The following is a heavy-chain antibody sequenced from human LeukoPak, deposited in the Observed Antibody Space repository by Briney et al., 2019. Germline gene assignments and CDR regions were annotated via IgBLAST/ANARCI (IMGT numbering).Heavy chain of an antibody. Sequence: GGSLRLSCAASGFTFRSYGMHWVRQAPGQGLEWVANIKYDGSEEYYADSVKGRFTISRDNAKNSLSLQMNYVRAGDTAIYYCAYTNHLTYWGQGTLVTVSS. D-gene: IGHD3-16*01. CDR1: GFTFRSYG. CDR3: AYTNHLTY. V-gene: IGHV3-7*01. CDR2: IKYDGSEE. J-gene: IGHJ4*02.